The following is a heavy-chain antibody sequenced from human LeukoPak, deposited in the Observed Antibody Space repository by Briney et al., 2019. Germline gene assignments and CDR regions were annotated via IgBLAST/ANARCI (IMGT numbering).Heavy chain of an antibody. Sequence: GASVKVSCKASGYTFTSYGISWVRQAPGQGLEWMGWISGYNGNTNYAQKLQGRVTMTTDTSTSTAYMELRSLRSDDTAVYYCARPATTVTNDAFGIWGQGTMVTVSS. D-gene: IGHD4-17*01. CDR3: ARPATTVTNDAFGI. CDR2: ISGYNGNT. V-gene: IGHV1-18*01. J-gene: IGHJ3*02. CDR1: GYTFTSYG.